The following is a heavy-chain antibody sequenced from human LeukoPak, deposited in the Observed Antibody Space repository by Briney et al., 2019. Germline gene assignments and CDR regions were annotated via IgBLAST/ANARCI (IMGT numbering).Heavy chain of an antibody. CDR2: IYPSGST. CDR3: ARDLKSYSGSSEVT. D-gene: IGHD3-22*01. J-gene: IGHJ5*02. V-gene: IGHV4-4*02. Sequence: SETLSLTCAVSGDSINSPNWWNWVRQPPGKGLEWVGQIYPSGSTIYNPSLTTRVTMSLDKSKNLFSMKLTSVTAADTAVYYCARDLKSYSGSSEVTWGRGTLVTVSS. CDR1: GDSINSPNW.